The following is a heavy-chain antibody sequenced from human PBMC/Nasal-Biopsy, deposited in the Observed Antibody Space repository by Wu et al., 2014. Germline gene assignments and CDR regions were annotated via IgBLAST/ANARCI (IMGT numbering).Heavy chain of an antibody. CDR1: DFSFDGYA. J-gene: IGHJ4*02. Sequence: LRLSCATADFSFDGYAIGWFRQAPGKGLEWVGLIRSNRFGGTADYAPSVEGRFSISRDDSKTIAYLHMNSLKTEDTAVYYCSRDEGYCTSESCYGFDYWGQGTLVIVSS. CDR3: SRDEGYCTSESCYGFDY. D-gene: IGHD3-10*01. CDR2: IRSNRFGGTA. V-gene: IGHV3-49*03.